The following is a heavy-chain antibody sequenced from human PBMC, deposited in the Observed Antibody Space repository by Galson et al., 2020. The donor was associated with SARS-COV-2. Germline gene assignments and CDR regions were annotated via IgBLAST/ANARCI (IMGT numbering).Heavy chain of an antibody. CDR2: IDPSGTT. V-gene: IGHV4-61*09. CDR3: ARSSTLYRGSYFDH. CDR1: GDSVSSGIYS. Sequence: SETLSLTCTVSGDSVSSGIYSWTWIRQPAGKGLEWIGHIDPSGTTKFNPSLKSRATISVDTSNKQFSLRLTSVTAADTALYYCARSSTLYRGSYFDHWGQGTLVTVSS. D-gene: IGHD6-13*01. J-gene: IGHJ4*02.